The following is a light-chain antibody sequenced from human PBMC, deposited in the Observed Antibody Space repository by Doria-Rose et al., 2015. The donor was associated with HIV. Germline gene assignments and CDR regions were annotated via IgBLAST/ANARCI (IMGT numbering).Light chain of an antibody. CDR1: QSFSSTY. J-gene: IGKJ1*01. CDR3: HQYGASWT. V-gene: IGKV3-20*01. Sequence: TQSPGTLSLSPGERATLSCRASQSFSSTYLAWYQQKPGQAPSLLIYDGSTRATGIPDRFSASGSGTDFTLTINRLQPEDFALYYCHQYGASWTFGQGTKVEI. CDR2: DGS.